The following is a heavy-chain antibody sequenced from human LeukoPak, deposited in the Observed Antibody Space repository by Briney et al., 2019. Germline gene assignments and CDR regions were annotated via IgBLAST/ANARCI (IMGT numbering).Heavy chain of an antibody. Sequence: PGGSLRLSCAASGFTFSTYWMSWVRQPPGKGLEWVANIKPDGSEKYYVDSVKGRFTISRDNAKTSLYLQMNSLRADDTAVYYCARVRGSWCLDCWGQGTLVTVSS. CDR2: IKPDGSEK. D-gene: IGHD6-13*01. V-gene: IGHV3-7*01. CDR3: ARVRGSWCLDC. CDR1: GFTFSTYW. J-gene: IGHJ4*02.